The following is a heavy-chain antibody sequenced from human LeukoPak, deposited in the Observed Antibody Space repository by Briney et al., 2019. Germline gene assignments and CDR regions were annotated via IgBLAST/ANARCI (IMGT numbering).Heavy chain of an antibody. V-gene: IGHV3-15*01. CDR1: GVNFSIAW. CDR2: IKTKTDAGTP. J-gene: IGHJ4*02. CDR3: STVLL. D-gene: IGHD1-26*01. Sequence: GGSLRLSCVGTGVNFSIAWISWVRQAPGKGLEWVARIKTKTDAGTPDYAAPVKGRFTISRDDSRNTLYLHMNSLKSEDTAMYFCSTVLLWGRGTLVTVSS.